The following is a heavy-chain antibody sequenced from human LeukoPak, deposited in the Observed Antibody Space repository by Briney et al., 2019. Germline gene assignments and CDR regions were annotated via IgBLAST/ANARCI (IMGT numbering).Heavy chain of an antibody. V-gene: IGHV4-59*08. D-gene: IGHD3-22*01. CDR1: GGSISNYY. CDR3: ARWDYYDSSGYSRGWFDP. J-gene: IGHJ5*02. Sequence: PSETLSLTCTVSGGSISNYYWSWIRQPPGKGLEWIAYIYSTGSAIYNPSLRSRVTISVDTSKNQFSLKLSSVTAADTAVYYCARWDYYDSSGYSRGWFDPWGQGTLVTVSS. CDR2: IYSTGSA.